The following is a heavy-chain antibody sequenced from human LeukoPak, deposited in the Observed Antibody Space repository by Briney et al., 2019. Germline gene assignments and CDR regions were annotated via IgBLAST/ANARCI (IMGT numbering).Heavy chain of an antibody. D-gene: IGHD2-2*01. J-gene: IGHJ6*03. Sequence: SETLSLTCNVSGVSISSGGYYWSCLPQATGKGLEWIVYIYHSGSTYYNPSLKSRVTISVDRSKNQFSLKLSSVTAADTAVYYCARGKVPAGNYYYQYTDVWGKGTTVTVSS. CDR3: ARGKVPAGNYYYQYTDV. V-gene: IGHV4-30-2*01. CDR2: IYHSGST. CDR1: GVSISSGGYY.